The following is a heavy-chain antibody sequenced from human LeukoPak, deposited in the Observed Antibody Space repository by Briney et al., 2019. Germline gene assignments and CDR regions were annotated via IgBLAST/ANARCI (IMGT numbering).Heavy chain of an antibody. CDR1: GFTFSSYS. CDR3: AGNWNYVWYFQH. Sequence: GGSLRLSCAASGFTFSSYSMNWVRQAPGKGLEWVSSISSSSSYIYYADSVKGRFTISRDNAKNSLYLQMNSLRAEDTAVYYCAGNWNYVWYFQHWGQGTLVTVS. CDR2: ISSSSSYI. V-gene: IGHV3-21*01. J-gene: IGHJ1*01. D-gene: IGHD1-7*01.